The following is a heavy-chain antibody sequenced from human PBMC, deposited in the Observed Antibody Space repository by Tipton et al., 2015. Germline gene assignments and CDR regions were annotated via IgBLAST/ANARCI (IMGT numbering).Heavy chain of an antibody. D-gene: IGHD2-15*01. V-gene: IGHV3-23*01. CDR2: INVSGGGT. CDR3: AKDFRGRTYLDY. CDR1: GFRFNSYG. Sequence: SLRLSCAASGFRFNSYGMSWVRQAPGKGLEWVSGINVSGGGTYYADSVRGRFTISRDSSKNMLYLQMNSLRAEDTAVYYCAKDFRGRTYLDYWGQGTLVTVSP. J-gene: IGHJ4*02.